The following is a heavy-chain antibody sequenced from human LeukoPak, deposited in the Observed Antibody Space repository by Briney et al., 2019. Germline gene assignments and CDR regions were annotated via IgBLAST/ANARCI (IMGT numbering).Heavy chain of an antibody. V-gene: IGHV4-34*01. CDR2: INHSGST. D-gene: IGHD2-8*01. J-gene: IGHJ3*02. CDR1: GGSFSGYY. Sequence: PSETLSLTCAVYGGSFSGYYWSWIRQPPGKGLEWIGEINHSGSTYYNPSLKSRVTISVDTSKNQFSLKLSSVTAADTAVYYCARDWAIGYCTNGVCRTDAFDIWGQGTMVTVSS. CDR3: ARDWAIGYCTNGVCRTDAFDI.